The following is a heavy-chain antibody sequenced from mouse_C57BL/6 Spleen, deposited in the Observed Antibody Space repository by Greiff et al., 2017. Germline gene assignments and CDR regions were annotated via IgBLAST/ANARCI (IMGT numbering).Heavy chain of an antibody. J-gene: IGHJ3*01. D-gene: IGHD2-5*01. V-gene: IGHV1-55*01. CDR2: IYPGSGST. CDR1: GYTFTSYW. CDR3: ARDNSKKSAWFAY. Sequence: QVQLQQPGAELVKPGASVKMSCKASGYTFTSYWITWVKQRPGQGLEWIGDIYPGSGSTNYNEKFKSKATLTVDTSSSTAYMQLSSLTSEDSAVXYCARDNSKKSAWFAYWGQGTLVTVSA.